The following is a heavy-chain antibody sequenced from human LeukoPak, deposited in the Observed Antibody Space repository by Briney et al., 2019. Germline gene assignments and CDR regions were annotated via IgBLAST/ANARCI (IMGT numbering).Heavy chain of an antibody. CDR3: ARDPGGYTMRDPYYFDY. Sequence: GGSLRLSCAASGFTFSNYAMHWVRQAPGKGLEWVAVVSYDGSNKYYADSVKGRFTISRDNSKNTLYLQMNSLRAEDTAVYYCARDPGGYTMRDPYYFDYWGQGTLVTVSS. J-gene: IGHJ4*02. V-gene: IGHV3-30-3*01. D-gene: IGHD5-12*01. CDR1: GFTFSNYA. CDR2: VSYDGSNK.